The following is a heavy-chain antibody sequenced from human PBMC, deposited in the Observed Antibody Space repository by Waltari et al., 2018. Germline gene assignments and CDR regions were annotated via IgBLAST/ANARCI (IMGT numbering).Heavy chain of an antibody. Sequence: QVQLQQWGAGLLKPSETLSLTCAVYGGSFSGYYWSWIRQPPGKGLEWIGEINHSGSTNYNPSLKSRVTISVDTSKNQFSLKLSSVTAADTAVYYCARVHRYWFAVAGKYYFDYWGQGTLVTVSS. D-gene: IGHD6-19*01. CDR2: INHSGST. CDR3: ARVHRYWFAVAGKYYFDY. V-gene: IGHV4-34*01. J-gene: IGHJ4*02. CDR1: GGSFSGYY.